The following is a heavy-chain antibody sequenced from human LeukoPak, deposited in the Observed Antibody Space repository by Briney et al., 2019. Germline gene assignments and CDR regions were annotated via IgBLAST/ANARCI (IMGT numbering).Heavy chain of an antibody. V-gene: IGHV1-18*01. Sequence: EASVKVSCKASGYTFTSYGISWVRQAPGQGLEWMGWISAYNGNTNYAQKLQGRVTMTTDTSTSTAYMELRSLRSDDTAVYYCARMRDFWSGYRDYYYYYMDVWGKGTTVTVSS. D-gene: IGHD3-3*01. CDR3: ARMRDFWSGYRDYYYYYMDV. CDR2: ISAYNGNT. J-gene: IGHJ6*03. CDR1: GYTFTSYG.